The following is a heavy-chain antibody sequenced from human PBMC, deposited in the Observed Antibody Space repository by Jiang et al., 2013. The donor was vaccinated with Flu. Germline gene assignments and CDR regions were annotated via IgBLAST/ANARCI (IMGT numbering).Heavy chain of an antibody. V-gene: IGHV3-23*01. D-gene: IGHD6-19*01. Sequence: GGGLVQPGGSLRLSCAASGFTFSSYAMSWVRQAPGKGLEWVSAISGSGGSTYYADSVKGRFTISRDNSKNTLYLQMNSLRAEDTAVYYCAKKGRAVAGTLGDYFDYWGQGTLVTVSS. CDR1: GFTFSSYA. CDR2: ISGSGGST. J-gene: IGHJ4*02. CDR3: AKKGRAVAGTLGDYFDY.